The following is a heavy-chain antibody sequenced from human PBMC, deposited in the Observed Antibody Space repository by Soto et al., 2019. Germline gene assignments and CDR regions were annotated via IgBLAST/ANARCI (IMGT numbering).Heavy chain of an antibody. CDR2: ISSSGGST. Sequence: LRLSCAASGFTFSSYAMSWVRQAPGKGLEWVSGISSSGGSTYYADSVKGRFTISRDNSKNTLFLRMNRPRVEDTAVYYCMRPAPRGRHYFYFCMGVWRQETTVTVPS. D-gene: IGHD3-10*01. CDR3: MRPAPRGRHYFYFCMGV. J-gene: IGHJ6*02. CDR1: GFTFSSYA. V-gene: IGHV3-23*01.